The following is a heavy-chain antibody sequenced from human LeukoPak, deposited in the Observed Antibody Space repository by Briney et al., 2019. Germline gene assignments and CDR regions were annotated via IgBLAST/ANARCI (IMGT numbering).Heavy chain of an antibody. J-gene: IGHJ2*01. D-gene: IGHD6-19*01. CDR3: ARDHSYSGYSSGWYDPDWYFDL. CDR1: GFTFNSYW. V-gene: IGHV3-7*01. Sequence: GGSLRLSCAASGFTFNSYWMTWVRQAPGKGLEWVANINQVGSEKYYVDSVKGRFTISRDNAKNSLSLQMNSLRAEDTAVYYCARDHSYSGYSSGWYDPDWYFDLWGRGTLVTVSS. CDR2: INQVGSEK.